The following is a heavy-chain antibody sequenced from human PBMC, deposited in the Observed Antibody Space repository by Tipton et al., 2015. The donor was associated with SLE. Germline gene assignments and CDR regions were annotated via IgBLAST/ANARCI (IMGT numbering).Heavy chain of an antibody. Sequence: LRLSCAVYGGSFSGYYWSWIRQPPGKGLEWIGEINHSGSTNYNPSLQSRLTMSVDTSRNQFSLKLTSVTAADTAVYFCARFDYSNWDDYWGQGTLVTVSS. D-gene: IGHD4-11*01. CDR3: ARFDYSNWDDY. V-gene: IGHV4-34*09. J-gene: IGHJ4*02. CDR2: INHSGST. CDR1: GGSFSGYY.